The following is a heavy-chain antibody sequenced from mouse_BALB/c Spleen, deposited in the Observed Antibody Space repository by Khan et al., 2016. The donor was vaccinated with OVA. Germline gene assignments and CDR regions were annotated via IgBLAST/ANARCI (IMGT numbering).Heavy chain of an antibody. D-gene: IGHD2-10*01. CDR2: IWSDGST. CDR3: ARQPYYHYNIMDY. CDR1: GFSLTNYG. V-gene: IGHV2-6-1*01. Sequence: VELVESGPGLVAPSQSLSITCTISGFSLTNYGVHWVRQPPGKGLEWLVVIWSDGSTTYNSALKSRLTISKDNSKSQVFLKMNSLQTDETAVYFCARQPYYHYNIMDYWGQGTSVTVSS. J-gene: IGHJ4*01.